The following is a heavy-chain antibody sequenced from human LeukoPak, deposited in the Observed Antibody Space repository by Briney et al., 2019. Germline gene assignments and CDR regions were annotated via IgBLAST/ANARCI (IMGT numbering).Heavy chain of an antibody. J-gene: IGHJ5*02. V-gene: IGHV4-59*03. CDR3: AVRQGASGYWFDP. CDR2: ISYSGIT. D-gene: IGHD6-25*01. CDR1: GGSFSGYY. Sequence: SETLSLTCAVYGGSFSGYYWSWIRQPPGKGLEWIGYISYSGITNYNPSLKSRVTISADTSKNQFSLKLSSVTAADTALYYCAVRQGASGYWFDPWGQGTLVTVSS.